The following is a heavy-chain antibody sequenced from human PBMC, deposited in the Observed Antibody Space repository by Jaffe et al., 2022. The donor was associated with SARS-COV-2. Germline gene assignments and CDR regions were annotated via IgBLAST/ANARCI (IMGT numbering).Heavy chain of an antibody. Sequence: EVQLVESGGGLVKPGGSLRLSCAASGFTFSSYSMNWVRQAPGKGLEWVSSISSSSSYIYYADSVKGRFTISRDNAKNSLYLQMNSLRAEDTAVYYCASSRSYTVTPFDYWGQGTLVTVSS. CDR1: GFTFSSYS. CDR2: ISSSSSYI. D-gene: IGHD4-17*01. V-gene: IGHV3-21*01. CDR3: ASSRSYTVTPFDY. J-gene: IGHJ4*02.